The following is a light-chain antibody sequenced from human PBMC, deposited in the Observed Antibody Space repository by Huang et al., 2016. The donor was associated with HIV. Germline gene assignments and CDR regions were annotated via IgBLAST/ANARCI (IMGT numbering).Light chain of an antibody. Sequence: EIVLTQSPGTLSLSPGERATLSCRASQGVGSSFLAWYQQKPGQAPRVLIYGASSRATGIPDRFSGSGSGTDFTLTISRLEPEDFAIYYCHQYGSSPWTFGQGTKVEIK. CDR1: QGVGSSF. CDR2: GAS. V-gene: IGKV3-20*01. J-gene: IGKJ1*01. CDR3: HQYGSSPWT.